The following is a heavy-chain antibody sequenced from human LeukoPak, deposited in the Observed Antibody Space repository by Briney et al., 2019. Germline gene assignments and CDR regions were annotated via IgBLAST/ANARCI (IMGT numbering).Heavy chain of an antibody. CDR3: ARGGKYYYGSGSSRLDY. CDR2: INHSGST. D-gene: IGHD3-10*01. CDR1: GGSFSGYY. Sequence: SETLSLTCAVYGGSFSGYYWSWIRQPPGKGLEWIGEINHSGSTNYNPSLKSRVTISVDTSKNQFSLKLSSVTAADTAVYYCARGGKYYYGSGSSRLDYWGQGTLVTVSS. J-gene: IGHJ4*02. V-gene: IGHV4-34*01.